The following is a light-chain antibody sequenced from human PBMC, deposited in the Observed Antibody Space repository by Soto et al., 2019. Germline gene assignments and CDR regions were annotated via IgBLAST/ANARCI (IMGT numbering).Light chain of an antibody. CDR1: QSVSSN. CDR3: QQYNNWPPSWT. J-gene: IGKJ1*01. Sequence: EIVMTQSPATLSVSPGERATLSCRASQSVSSNLAWYQQKPGQAPRLLIYGASTRATGIPARFSGSGSGTEFTLTISSLQSEDFAAYYCQQYNNWPPSWTFGQGTKVDI. CDR2: GAS. V-gene: IGKV3-15*01.